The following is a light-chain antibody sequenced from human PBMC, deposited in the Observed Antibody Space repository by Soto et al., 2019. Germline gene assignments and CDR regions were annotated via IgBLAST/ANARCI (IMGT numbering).Light chain of an antibody. CDR2: DVS. J-gene: IGLJ1*01. CDR3: SLYTSENTYV. Sequence: QSVLTQPRSVSGSPGQSVTISCTGTSSVVGGYNYVSWYQQHPGKAPKLMIYDVSKRPSGVPDRFSGSKSGNTASLTISGLQAADEADYYCSLYTSENTYVFGTGTKVTVL. V-gene: IGLV2-11*01. CDR1: SSVVGGYNY.